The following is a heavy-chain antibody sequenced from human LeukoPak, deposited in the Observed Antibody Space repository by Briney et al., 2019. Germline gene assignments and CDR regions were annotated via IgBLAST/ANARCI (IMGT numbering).Heavy chain of an antibody. D-gene: IGHD3-9*01. CDR3: ARGLRYFDWLLSHYYYYYMDV. V-gene: IGHV4-39*07. CDR1: GGSISSSSYY. J-gene: IGHJ6*03. Sequence: SETLSLTCTVSGGSISSSSYYWGWIRQPPGKGLEWIGEINHSGSTNYNPSLKSRVTISVDTSKNQFSLKLSSVTAEDTAVYYCARGLRYFDWLLSHYYYYYMDVWGKGTTVTVSS. CDR2: INHSGST.